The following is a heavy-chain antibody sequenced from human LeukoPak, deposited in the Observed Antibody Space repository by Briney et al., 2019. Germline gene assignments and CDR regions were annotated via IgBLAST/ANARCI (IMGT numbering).Heavy chain of an antibody. J-gene: IGHJ6*01. V-gene: IGHV3-30*18. D-gene: IGHD2-15*01. CDR3: AKAVAGTLGGDYYYGMDV. CDR1: GFTFSSYG. Sequence: GGSLRLSCAASGFTFSSYGMHWVRQAPDKGLEWVAVISYDGTNNYYGDSVKGRFTISRDNSKNTLYLQMYRLRAEDTAVYYCAKAVAGTLGGDYYYGMDVWGQGTTVSVSS. CDR2: ISYDGTNN.